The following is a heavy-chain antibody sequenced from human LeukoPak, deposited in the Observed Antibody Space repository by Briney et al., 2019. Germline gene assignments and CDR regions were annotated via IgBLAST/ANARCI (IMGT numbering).Heavy chain of an antibody. CDR3: ARGNYFGSGSFDN. J-gene: IGHJ4*02. D-gene: IGHD3-10*01. CDR2: MNPNSGNT. CDR1: DNTFTSYE. V-gene: IGHV1-8*01. Sequence: GASVTVSCTSSDNTFTSYEINWVRQATGQGLEWLGWMNPNSGNTGYAQKFQGRVTLTRNTSISTAYMELSSLRSEDTAVYYCARGNYFGSGSFDNWGQGTLDTVSS.